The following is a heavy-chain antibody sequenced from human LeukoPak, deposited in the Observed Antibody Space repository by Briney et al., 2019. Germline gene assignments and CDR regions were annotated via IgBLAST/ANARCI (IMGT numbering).Heavy chain of an antibody. V-gene: IGHV4-59*01. J-gene: IGHJ3*02. CDR1: GGSISSYY. CDR2: IYYSGST. CDR3: ARGYCRGTSCNRYTFDM. D-gene: IGHD2-2*01. Sequence: PSETLSLTCTVSGGSISSYYWSWIRQPPGKGLEWIGYIYYSGSTNYNPSLKSRVTISVDTSKNQFSLNLSSVTAADTAVYYCARGYCRGTSCNRYTFDMWGQGTMVTVSS.